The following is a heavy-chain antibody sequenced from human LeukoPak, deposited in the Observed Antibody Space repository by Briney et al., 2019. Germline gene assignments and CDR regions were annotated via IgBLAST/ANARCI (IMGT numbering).Heavy chain of an antibody. J-gene: IGHJ6*02. V-gene: IGHV3-30*04. D-gene: IGHD3-10*01. CDR3: ARAGFGLGDYFYGLDV. Sequence: GGSLRLSCAASGFTFSTYTMHWVRQAPGKGLERVAVISYDGSNKYYADSVKGRFTISRDNSKYTLYLQVNSLRAEDTAVYYCARAGFGLGDYFYGLDVWGQGTTVTVS. CDR2: ISYDGSNK. CDR1: GFTFSTYT.